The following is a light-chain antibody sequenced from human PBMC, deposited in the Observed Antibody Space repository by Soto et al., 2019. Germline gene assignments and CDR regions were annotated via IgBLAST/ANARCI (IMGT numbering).Light chain of an antibody. Sequence: QSALTQPRSVSGSHGQSVTISCTGTSSDVGGYDYVSWFQHHPGKVPKPMIYDVTKRPSGVPDRFSASKSGNTASLTFSGLQAEDEADYYCCSYGGYFWVFGGGTKLTVL. CDR1: SSDVGGYDY. CDR3: CSYGGYFWV. CDR2: DVT. V-gene: IGLV2-11*01. J-gene: IGLJ3*02.